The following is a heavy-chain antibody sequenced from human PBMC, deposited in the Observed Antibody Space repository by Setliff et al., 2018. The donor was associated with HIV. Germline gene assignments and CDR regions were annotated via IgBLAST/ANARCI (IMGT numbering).Heavy chain of an antibody. Sequence: GESLKISCKGSGYSFITYWIGWVRKRPGKGLEWMGIMNPDGSNTRYSPSFQGQVTISVDESISTAYLQWSSLKASDTAFYYCARFYGSYDVGGFDIWGQGTKVTVSS. J-gene: IGHJ3*02. CDR2: MNPDGSNT. CDR3: ARFYGSYDVGGFDI. CDR1: GYSFITYW. V-gene: IGHV5-51*01. D-gene: IGHD3-16*01.